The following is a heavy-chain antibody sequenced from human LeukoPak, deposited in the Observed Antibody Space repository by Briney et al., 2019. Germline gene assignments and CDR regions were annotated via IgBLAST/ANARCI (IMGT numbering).Heavy chain of an antibody. J-gene: IGHJ3*02. Sequence: SETLSLTCTVSGGSISSYYWSWIRQPPGKGLVWIGYIYYSGSTNYNPSLKSRVTISVDTSKNQFSLKLSSVTAADTAVYYCARDPPGALDIWGQGTMVTVSS. CDR3: ARDPPGALDI. CDR1: GGSISSYY. CDR2: IYYSGST. V-gene: IGHV4-59*01.